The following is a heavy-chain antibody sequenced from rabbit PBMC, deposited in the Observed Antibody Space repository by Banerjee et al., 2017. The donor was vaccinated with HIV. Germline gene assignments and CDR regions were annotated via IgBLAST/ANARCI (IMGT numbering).Heavy chain of an antibody. CDR3: ARVNAGSSGYPYYFNL. CDR2: IPAGSSGST. V-gene: IGHV1S40*01. J-gene: IGHJ4*01. D-gene: IGHD1-1*01. Sequence: QSLEESGGGLVQPEGSLTLTCTASGFSFSDSYYIYWVRQAPGKGLEWIACIPAGSSGSTYYATWANGRFTISKTSSTTVTLQMTSLTAADTATYFCARVNAGSSGYPYYFNLWGPGTLVTVS. CDR1: GFSFSDSYY.